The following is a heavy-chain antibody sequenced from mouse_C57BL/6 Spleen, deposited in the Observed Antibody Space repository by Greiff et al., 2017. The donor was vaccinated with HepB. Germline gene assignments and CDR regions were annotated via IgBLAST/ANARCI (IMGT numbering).Heavy chain of an antibody. CDR2: IDPANGNT. Sequence: VQLQQSVAELVRPGASVKLSCTASGFNIKNTYMHWVKQRPEQGLEWIGRIDPANGNTKYAPKFQGKATITADTSSNTAYLQLSSLTSEDTAIYYCARSPITTVIARGYYAMDYWGQGTSVTVSS. CDR3: ARSPITTVIARGYYAMDY. V-gene: IGHV14-3*01. CDR1: GFNIKNTY. J-gene: IGHJ4*01. D-gene: IGHD1-1*01.